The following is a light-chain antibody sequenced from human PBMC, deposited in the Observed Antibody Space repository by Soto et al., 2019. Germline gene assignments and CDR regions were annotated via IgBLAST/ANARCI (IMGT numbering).Light chain of an antibody. J-gene: IGLJ1*01. CDR3: CSYARGSTYV. CDR2: EGS. V-gene: IGLV2-23*01. CDR1: SSDVGSYNL. Sequence: QSVLTQPASVSGSPGQSITISCTGTSSDVGSYNLASWYQQHPGKAPKLMIYEGSKRPSGVSNRFSGSKSGNTASLTISGLQAEDEADYYCCSYARGSTYVFGTGTRSPS.